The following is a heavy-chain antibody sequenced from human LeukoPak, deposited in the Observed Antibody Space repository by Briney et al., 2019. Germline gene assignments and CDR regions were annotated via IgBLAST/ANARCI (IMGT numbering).Heavy chain of an antibody. Sequence: VASVKVSCKASGYTSTSYYMHWVRQAPGQGLEWMGIINPSGGSTSYAQKFQGRVTMTRDMSTSTVYMELSSLRSEDTAVYYCAKGHGWEASYYYYYMDVWGKGTTVTISS. D-gene: IGHD1-26*01. V-gene: IGHV1-46*01. J-gene: IGHJ6*03. CDR1: GYTSTSYY. CDR3: AKGHGWEASYYYYYMDV. CDR2: INPSGGST.